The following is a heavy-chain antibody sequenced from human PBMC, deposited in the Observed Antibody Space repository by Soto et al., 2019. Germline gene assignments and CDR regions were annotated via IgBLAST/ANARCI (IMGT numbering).Heavy chain of an antibody. CDR1: GFTFSSYA. J-gene: IGHJ6*02. CDR2: ISGSGGST. Sequence: GGSLRLSCAASGFTFSSYAMSWVRQAPGKGLEWVSAISGSGGSTYYADSVKGRFTISRDNSKNTRYLQMNSLRAEDTAVYYCAKASRGDYVGYYYYGMDVWGQGTTVTVSS. V-gene: IGHV3-23*01. CDR3: AKASRGDYVGYYYYGMDV. D-gene: IGHD4-17*01.